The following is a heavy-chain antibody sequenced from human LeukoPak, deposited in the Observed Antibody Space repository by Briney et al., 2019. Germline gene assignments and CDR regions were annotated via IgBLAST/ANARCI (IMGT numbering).Heavy chain of an antibody. CDR1: GFTFSGYS. D-gene: IGHD4-23*01. J-gene: IGHJ4*02. Sequence: GGSLRLSCTASGFTFSGYSMNWIRQAPGKGLVWVSRIASDGSSTTYADSVKGRFSISRDNAKNTLYLQMNSLRVEDTAVYYCARGRPHGNDYWGQGTLVTVSS. CDR2: IASDGSST. V-gene: IGHV3-74*01. CDR3: ARGRPHGNDY.